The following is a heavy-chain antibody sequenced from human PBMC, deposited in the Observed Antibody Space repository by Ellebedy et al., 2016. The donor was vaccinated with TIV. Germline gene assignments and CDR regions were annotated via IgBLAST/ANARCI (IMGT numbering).Heavy chain of an antibody. J-gene: IGHJ6*02. Sequence: GGSLRLSXAASGFTFSSYWMHWVRQAPGKGLVWVSRINSDETSTSYADSVKGRFTISRDNAKNTLYLQMNSLRAEDTAVYYCAKGEDYYASGPRGTMDVWGQGTTVTVSS. CDR3: AKGEDYYASGPRGTMDV. D-gene: IGHD3-10*01. V-gene: IGHV3-74*01. CDR1: GFTFSSYW. CDR2: INSDETST.